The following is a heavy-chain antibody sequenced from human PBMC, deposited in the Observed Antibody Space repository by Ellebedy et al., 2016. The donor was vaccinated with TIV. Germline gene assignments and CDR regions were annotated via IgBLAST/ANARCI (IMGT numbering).Heavy chain of an antibody. D-gene: IGHD2-15*01. Sequence: GGSLRLXXAASGFTFNSAWMNWVRQAPGKGLEWVSSVNIIPNTIDYADSVKGRFTISRDNAKNSLYLQMNSLRAEDTAVYYCARGHCRGGSCFHYFDYWGQGTLVTVSS. CDR1: GFTFNSAW. V-gene: IGHV3-48*01. CDR3: ARGHCRGGSCFHYFDY. J-gene: IGHJ4*02. CDR2: VNIIPNTI.